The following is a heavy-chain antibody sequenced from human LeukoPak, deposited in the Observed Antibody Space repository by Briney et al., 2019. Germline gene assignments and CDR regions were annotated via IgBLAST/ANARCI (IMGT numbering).Heavy chain of an antibody. CDR3: ARVEVVAATREYFDY. Sequence: VASVKVSCKASGYTFTGYYMHWVRQAPGQGLEWMGWINPNSGGTNYAQKFQGRVTMTRDTSISTAYMELSRLRSDDTAVYYCARVEVVAATREYFDYWGQGTLVTVSS. CDR2: INPNSGGT. CDR1: GYTFTGYY. V-gene: IGHV1-2*02. D-gene: IGHD2-15*01. J-gene: IGHJ4*02.